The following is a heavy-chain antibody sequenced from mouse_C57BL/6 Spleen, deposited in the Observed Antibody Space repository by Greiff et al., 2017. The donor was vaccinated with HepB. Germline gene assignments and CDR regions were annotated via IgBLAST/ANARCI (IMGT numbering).Heavy chain of an antibody. CDR1: GYTFTSYW. CDR3: ARGDYYGSSYEGYSMDY. V-gene: IGHV1-53*01. Sequence: QVQLQQPGTELVKPGASVKLSCKASGYTFTSYWMHWVKQSPGQGLEWIGNIDPSNGGTNYNEKFKSKATLTVDKSSSTAYMQLSSLTSEDSAVYDCARGDYYGSSYEGYSMDYWGQGTSVTVSS. D-gene: IGHD1-1*01. CDR2: IDPSNGGT. J-gene: IGHJ4*01.